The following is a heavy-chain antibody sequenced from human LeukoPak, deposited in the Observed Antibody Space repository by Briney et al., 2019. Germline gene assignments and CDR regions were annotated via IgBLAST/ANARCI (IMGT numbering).Heavy chain of an antibody. J-gene: IGHJ3*02. CDR2: INPNSGGT. CDR1: GGTFSSYA. CDR3: ARDDSSGYYYILYGASDI. D-gene: IGHD3-22*01. V-gene: IGHV1-2*02. Sequence: ASVKVSCKASGGTFSSYAISWVRQAPGQGLEWMGWINPNSGGTNYAQKFQGRVTMTRDTSISTAYMELSRLRSDDTAVYYCARDDSSGYYYILYGASDIWGQGTMVTVSS.